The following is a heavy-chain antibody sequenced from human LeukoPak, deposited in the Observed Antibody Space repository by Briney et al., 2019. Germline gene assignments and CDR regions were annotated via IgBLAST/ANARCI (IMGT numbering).Heavy chain of an antibody. Sequence: GGSLGLSCVASGFTFSSYAMSWVRQAPGKGLEWVSAISGSGGSTYYADSVKGRFTISRDNSKNTLYLQMNSLRAEDMAVYYCARSRSGWYEIDYWGQGTLVTVSS. J-gene: IGHJ4*02. V-gene: IGHV3-23*01. CDR2: ISGSGGST. CDR1: GFTFSSYA. CDR3: ARSRSGWYEIDY. D-gene: IGHD6-19*01.